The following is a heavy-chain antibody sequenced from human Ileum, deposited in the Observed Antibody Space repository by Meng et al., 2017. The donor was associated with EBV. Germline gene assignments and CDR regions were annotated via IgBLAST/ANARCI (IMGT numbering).Heavy chain of an antibody. V-gene: IGHV4-39*01. CDR1: GGSISSSCCY. D-gene: IGHD2-2*01. CDR2: VVYSATT. CDR3: ARHHQSPTFDY. Sequence: QLLLRELGPGLLKPSETLSLTCSVSGGSISSSCCYWAWLPQPTGVEWMWIGSVVYSATTYYSSSLKSPVSISVSTSKIPFSLKLGSVTAADTAVYSCARHHQSPTFDYWGQGTLVTVSS. J-gene: IGHJ4*02.